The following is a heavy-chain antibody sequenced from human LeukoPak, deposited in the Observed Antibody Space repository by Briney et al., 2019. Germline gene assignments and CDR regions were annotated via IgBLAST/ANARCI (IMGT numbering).Heavy chain of an antibody. CDR2: INPNSGGT. D-gene: IGHD3-16*01. CDR1: GYTFTGYY. J-gene: IGHJ6*03. V-gene: IGHV1-2*02. CDR3: ARALGSYGPYYYYYMDV. Sequence: ASVKVSCKASGYTFTGYYIHWVRQAPGQGLEWMGWINPNSGGTNYAQKFQGRVTMTRDTSISTAYMELSRLRSDDTAVYYCARALGSYGPYYYYYMDVWGKGTTVTVSS.